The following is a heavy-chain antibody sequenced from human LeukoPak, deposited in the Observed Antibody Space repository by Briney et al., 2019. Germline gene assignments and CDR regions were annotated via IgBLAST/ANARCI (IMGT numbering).Heavy chain of an antibody. D-gene: IGHD6-19*01. J-gene: IGHJ4*02. Sequence: ASVKVSCKASGYAFTASYIHWVRQAPGQGLEWMGWINPNNGDTNYAQKFQGRVTMTRDTSISTAYMELGRLRSDDTAVYYCARQMDRYSTYTSAWNAFAYWGQGTLVTVSS. CDR1: GYAFTASY. CDR3: ARQMDRYSTYTSAWNAFAY. CDR2: INPNNGDT. V-gene: IGHV1-2*02.